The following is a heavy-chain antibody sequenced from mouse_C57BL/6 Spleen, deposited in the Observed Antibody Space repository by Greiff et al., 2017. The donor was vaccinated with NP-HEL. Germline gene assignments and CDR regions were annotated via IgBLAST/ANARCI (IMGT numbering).Heavy chain of an antibody. Sequence: EVQLVESGPGLVKPSQSLSLTCSVTGYSITSGYYWNWIRQSPGNKLEWMGYISYDGSNNYNPSLKNRISITRDTSKNQFFLKLNSVTTEDTATYYCARNWDFDYWGQGTTLTVSS. CDR3: ARNWDFDY. CDR1: GYSITSGYY. V-gene: IGHV3-6*01. CDR2: ISYDGSN. D-gene: IGHD4-1*01. J-gene: IGHJ2*01.